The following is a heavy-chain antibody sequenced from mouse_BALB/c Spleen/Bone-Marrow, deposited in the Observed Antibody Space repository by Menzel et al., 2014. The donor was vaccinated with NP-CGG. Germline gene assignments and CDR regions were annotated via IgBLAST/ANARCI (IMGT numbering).Heavy chain of an antibody. V-gene: IGHV4-1*02. Sequence: DVMLVESGGGLVQPGGSLKLSCTASGFDFSRYWMSWVRQAPGNGLQWIGEINPESSTVNYTPSLKDKFIISRDNAKNALYLQVSKVRSEDTALYYCTRLTYYGLSDYWGQGTTLTVSS. CDR3: TRLTYYGLSDY. D-gene: IGHD1-2*01. CDR2: INPESSTV. J-gene: IGHJ2*01. CDR1: GFDFSRYW.